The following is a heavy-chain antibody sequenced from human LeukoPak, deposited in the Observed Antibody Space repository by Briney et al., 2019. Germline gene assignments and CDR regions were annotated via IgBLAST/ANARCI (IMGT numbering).Heavy chain of an antibody. CDR1: GGSISSYY. J-gene: IGHJ6*02. D-gene: IGHD2-21*02. CDR3: ARDRSVVVTAILYGMDV. CDR2: IYYSGST. V-gene: IGHV4-59*01. Sequence: SETLSLTCTVSGGSISSYYWSWIRQPPGKGLEWIGYIYYSGSTNYNPSLKSRVTISVDTSKNQFSLKLSSVTAADTAVYYCARDRSVVVTAILYGMDVWGQGTTVTVSS.